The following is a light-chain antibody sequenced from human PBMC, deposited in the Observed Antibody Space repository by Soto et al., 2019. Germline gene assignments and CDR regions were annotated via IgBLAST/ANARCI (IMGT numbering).Light chain of an antibody. CDR3: QQSYRAPIT. Sequence: DIQMTQSPSSLSASVGDRVIITCRASQSISNYLNWYQQKPGKAPKLLIFAASSLQSGVPSRFSGSGSGTNFPLTISSLQPEDFAAYYCQQSYRAPITFGQATRLEI. J-gene: IGKJ5*01. CDR1: QSISNY. V-gene: IGKV1-39*01. CDR2: AAS.